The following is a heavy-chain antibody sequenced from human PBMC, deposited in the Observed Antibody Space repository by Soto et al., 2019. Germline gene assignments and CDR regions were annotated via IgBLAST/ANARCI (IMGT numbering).Heavy chain of an antibody. V-gene: IGHV4-30-4*01. J-gene: IGHJ6*02. D-gene: IGHD5-18*01. CDR3: ARALIQLWPHYYYGMDV. CDR1: GGSIRSGDHY. CDR2: IYYSGTT. Sequence: SSETLSLTGTVSGGSIRSGDHYWSWIRQPPGKGLEWIGYIYYSGTTYYNPSLKSRVTISVDTSENQFSLKVNSVTAADTAVYYCARALIQLWPHYYYGMDVWGQGTTVTVSS.